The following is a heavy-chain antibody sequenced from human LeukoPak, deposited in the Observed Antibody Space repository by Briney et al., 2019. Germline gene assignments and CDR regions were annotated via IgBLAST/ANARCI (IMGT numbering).Heavy chain of an antibody. J-gene: IGHJ4*02. V-gene: IGHV4-39*07. Sequence: PSETLSLTCTVSGGSISSSSYYWGWIRQPPGKGLEWIGSIYYSGSTYYNPSLKSRVTISVDTSKNQFSLKLSSVTAADTAVYYCASRNDDGRSDSSGYYPFDYWGQGTLVTVSS. CDR1: GGSISSSSYY. CDR2: IYYSGST. D-gene: IGHD3-22*01. CDR3: ASRNDDGRSDSSGYYPFDY.